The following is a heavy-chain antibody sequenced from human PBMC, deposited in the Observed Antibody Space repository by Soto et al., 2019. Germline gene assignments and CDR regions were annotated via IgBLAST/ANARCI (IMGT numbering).Heavy chain of an antibody. CDR2: ISSNGGST. D-gene: IGHD6-13*01. J-gene: IGHJ2*01. CDR1: GFTFSSYA. Sequence: GGSLRLSCAASGFTFSSYAMHWVRQAPGKGLEYVSAISSNGGSTYYADSVKGRFTNSRDNSKNTLYLQMGSLRAEDMAVYYCARDRGSSSWFTNLSYWYFDLWGRGTLVTVSS. V-gene: IGHV3-64*02. CDR3: ARDRGSSSWFTNLSYWYFDL.